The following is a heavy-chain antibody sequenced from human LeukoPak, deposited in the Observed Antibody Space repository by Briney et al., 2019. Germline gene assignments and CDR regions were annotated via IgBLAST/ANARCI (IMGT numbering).Heavy chain of an antibody. D-gene: IGHD5-12*01. CDR2: INPNSGDT. J-gene: IGHJ6*03. CDR1: GYTFTGYY. CDR3: ARGDIVATSTLPRLKNYYYYYYMDV. Sequence: GASVKVSCKASGYTFTGYYMHWVRQAPGQGLEWMGWINPNSGDTNYAQKFQGRVTMTRGTSISTAYMELSRLRSDDTAVYYCARGDIVATSTLPRLKNYYYYYYMDVWGKGTTVTVSS. V-gene: IGHV1-2*02.